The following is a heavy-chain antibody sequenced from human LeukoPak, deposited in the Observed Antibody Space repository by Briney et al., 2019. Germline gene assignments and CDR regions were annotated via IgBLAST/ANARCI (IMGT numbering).Heavy chain of an antibody. J-gene: IGHJ5*02. CDR1: GGSISSGGYY. D-gene: IGHD1-26*01. V-gene: IGHV4-30-2*01. CDR3: ARDFVGATAGWFDP. Sequence: SSETLSLTCTVSGGSISSGGYYWSWIRQPPGKGLEWIGYIYHSGSTYYNPSLKSRVTISVDRSKNQFSLKLSSVTAADTAVYYCARDFVGATAGWFDPWGQGTLVTVSS. CDR2: IYHSGST.